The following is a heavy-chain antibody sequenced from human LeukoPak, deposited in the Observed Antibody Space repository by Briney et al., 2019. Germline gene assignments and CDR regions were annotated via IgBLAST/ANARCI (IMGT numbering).Heavy chain of an antibody. V-gene: IGHV4-34*01. J-gene: IGHJ4*02. Sequence: SETLSLTCAVYGGSFSGYYWSWIRQPPGKGLEWIGEINHSGSTNYNPSLKNRVTISVDTSKNQFSLKLSSVTAADTAVYYCARGPPRSSGYRSKFFDYWGQGTLVTVSS. CDR1: GGSFSGYY. CDR3: ARGPPRSSGYRSKFFDY. CDR2: INHSGST. D-gene: IGHD3-22*01.